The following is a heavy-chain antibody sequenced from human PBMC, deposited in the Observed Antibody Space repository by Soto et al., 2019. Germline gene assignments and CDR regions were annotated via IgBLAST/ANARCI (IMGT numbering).Heavy chain of an antibody. J-gene: IGHJ3*02. CDR2: IYRGGGT. CDR1: GLSVTANY. Sequence: EVQLVESGGGLIQPGGSLRLICAASGLSVTANYMPWVRQAPGKGLEWLSIIYRGGGTYYADSLKGRAIISRDGSRNMVFLQMNSLTAEDEGVYYCARRDDRETFDIWGRGTAVNVSS. CDR3: ARRDDRETFDI. V-gene: IGHV3-53*01.